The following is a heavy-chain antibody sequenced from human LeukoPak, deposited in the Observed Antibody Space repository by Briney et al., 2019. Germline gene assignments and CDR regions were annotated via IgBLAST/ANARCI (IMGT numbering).Heavy chain of an antibody. CDR1: GGSISSGDYH. D-gene: IGHD3-10*01. J-gene: IGHJ5*02. V-gene: IGHV4-30-4*02. Sequence: SETLSLTCTVSGGSISSGDYHWSWIRQPPGKGLEWIGYIYYSGSTYYNPSLKSRVTISVDTSKNQFSLKLSSVTAADTAVYYCARAIAKWFGEFPLVFDPWGQGTLVTVSS. CDR2: IYYSGST. CDR3: ARAIAKWFGEFPLVFDP.